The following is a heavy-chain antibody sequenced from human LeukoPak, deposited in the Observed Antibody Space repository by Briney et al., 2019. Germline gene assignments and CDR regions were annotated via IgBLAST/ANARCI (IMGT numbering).Heavy chain of an antibody. CDR3: ARDADTPIYYYMAV. CDR1: GFTFSSYG. CDR2: IWYDGSNK. J-gene: IGHJ6*03. D-gene: IGHD2-2*02. Sequence: GGSLRLSCAASGFTFSSYGMHWVRQAPGKGLEWVAVIWYDGSNKYYADSVKGRFTISRDNSKNTLYLQMNSLRAEDTAVYYCARDADTPIYYYMAVWGKGTTVTVSS. V-gene: IGHV3-33*01.